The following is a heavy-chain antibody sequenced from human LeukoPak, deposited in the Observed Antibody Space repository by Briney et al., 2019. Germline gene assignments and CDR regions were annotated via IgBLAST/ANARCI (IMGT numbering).Heavy chain of an antibody. CDR3: ARGNDSSGYYSEDY. D-gene: IGHD3-22*01. V-gene: IGHV4-30-4*01. Sequence: LQTLSLTCTVSGGSISSGDYYWSWIRQPPGKGLEWIGYIYYSGSTYYNPSLKSRVTISVDTSKNQFSLKLSSVTAADTAVYYCARGNDSSGYYSEDYWGQGTLVTVSS. J-gene: IGHJ4*02. CDR1: GGSISSGDYY. CDR2: IYYSGST.